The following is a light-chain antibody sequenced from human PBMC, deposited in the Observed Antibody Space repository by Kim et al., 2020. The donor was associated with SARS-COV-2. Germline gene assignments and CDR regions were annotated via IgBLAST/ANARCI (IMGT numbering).Light chain of an antibody. CDR3: QQSYSDPNT. Sequence: CVSRGDRVTITCRASQSISISLNWYQQQPGKAPKLLIHGASSLQSGAPSRFRGSGFGTDFTLTNSSLQPEDFATFYCQQSYSDPNTFGQGTKLEI. CDR1: QSISIS. J-gene: IGKJ2*01. CDR2: GAS. V-gene: IGKV1-39*01.